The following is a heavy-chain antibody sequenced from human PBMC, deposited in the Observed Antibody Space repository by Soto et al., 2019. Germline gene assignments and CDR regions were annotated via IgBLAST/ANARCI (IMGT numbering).Heavy chain of an antibody. CDR1: GFTFSNVL. J-gene: IGHJ6*03. D-gene: IGHD3-16*02. CDR2: IKSKTDGGTT. CDR3: TTPVSLNKPPFSSRRYYYYMDV. V-gene: IGHV3-15*01. Sequence: GGSMRLSCAASGFTFSNVLMSWVRQAPGKGLEWVGRIKSKTDGGTTDYAAPVKGRFTISRDDSKNTLYLQMNSLKTEDTAVYYCTTPVSLNKPPFSSRRYYYYMDVWGKGTTVTVSS.